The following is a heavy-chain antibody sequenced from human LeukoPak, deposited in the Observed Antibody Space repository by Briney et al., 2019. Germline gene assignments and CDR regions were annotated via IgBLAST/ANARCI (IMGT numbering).Heavy chain of an antibody. V-gene: IGHV4-59*01. CDR3: ARGHPPNLDV. CDR2: AYHNGNT. Sequence: SETLSLTCTISGGSIGTDHWTWIRQPPGKGLDWIGYAYHNGNTNYNPSLNSQVTISVDTSNNQFSLRLTSVTTADTAVYYCARGHPPNLDVWGQGTTVTVSS. CDR1: GGSIGTDH. J-gene: IGHJ6*02.